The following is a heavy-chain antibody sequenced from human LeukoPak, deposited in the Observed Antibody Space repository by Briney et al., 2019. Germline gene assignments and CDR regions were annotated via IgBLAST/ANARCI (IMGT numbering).Heavy chain of an antibody. J-gene: IGHJ4*02. V-gene: IGHV4-39*07. CDR1: GGSISSSSYY. CDR2: IYYSGST. D-gene: IGHD1-26*01. Sequence: PSETLSLTCTVSGGSISSSSYYWGWIRQPPGKGLEWIGSIYYSGSTYYNPSLKSRVTISVDTSKNQFSLKLSSVTAADTAVYYRARQRGIVGATIYYFDYWGQGTLVTVSS. CDR3: ARQRGIVGATIYYFDY.